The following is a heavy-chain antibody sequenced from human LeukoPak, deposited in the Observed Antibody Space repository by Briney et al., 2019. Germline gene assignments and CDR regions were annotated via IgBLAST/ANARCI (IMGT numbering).Heavy chain of an antibody. CDR2: IYYSGST. CDR3: ASDSHYDSSGYYYD. Sequence: KPSETLSLTCTVSGGAISSTSYYWGWIRQPPGKGLEWIGSIYYSGSTYYNPSLKSRVTISVDTSKNQFSLKLSSVTAAYTAVYYCASDSHYDSSGYYYDWGQGTLVTVSS. J-gene: IGHJ4*02. D-gene: IGHD3-22*01. CDR1: GGAISSTSYY. V-gene: IGHV4-39*01.